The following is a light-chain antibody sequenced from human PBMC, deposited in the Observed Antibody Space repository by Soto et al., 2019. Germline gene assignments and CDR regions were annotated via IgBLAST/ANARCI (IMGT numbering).Light chain of an antibody. CDR2: GAS. CDR3: QQYGSSPPT. CDR1: QSVTSRY. V-gene: IGKV3-20*01. J-gene: IGKJ1*01. Sequence: LTLSPGTLSLSPGERANLSCSASQSVTSRYPAWYQQKRGQAPRLLIYGASIRATGTPDRFSGSGSGTDFTLTINRLEPEDFALYYCQQYGSSPPTFGPGTKVDIK.